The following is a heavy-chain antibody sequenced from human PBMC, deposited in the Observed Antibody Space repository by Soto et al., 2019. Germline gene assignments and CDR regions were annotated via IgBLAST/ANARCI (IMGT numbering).Heavy chain of an antibody. CDR1: GDTFTNYY. J-gene: IGHJ5*02. Sequence: QVQLVQSGAEVKRPGASVKVSCKAPGDTFTNYYLNWVRQAPGQGLEWMGVINPHGGSTKYAQKFQGRITMTRDTSRSTVYMELSSLRSDDTAIYYCARSSGGNFGIIIEGSNWCDPWGQGTLVTVSS. D-gene: IGHD3-3*01. CDR2: INPHGGST. V-gene: IGHV1-46*01. CDR3: ARSSGGNFGIIIEGSNWCDP.